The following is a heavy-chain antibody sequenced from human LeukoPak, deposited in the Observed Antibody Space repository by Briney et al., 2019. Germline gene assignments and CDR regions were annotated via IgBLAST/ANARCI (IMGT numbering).Heavy chain of an antibody. CDR1: GFTFSNYS. Sequence: GGSLRLSCAASGFTFSNYSMNWVRQAPGKGLEWVSYISSSGSTIYYADSVKGRFTISRDNAKNSLYLQMNSLRAEDTAVYYCARGTDYYYDSSGYDYWGQGTLVTVSS. V-gene: IGHV3-48*04. D-gene: IGHD3-22*01. J-gene: IGHJ4*02. CDR2: ISSSGSTI. CDR3: ARGTDYYYDSSGYDY.